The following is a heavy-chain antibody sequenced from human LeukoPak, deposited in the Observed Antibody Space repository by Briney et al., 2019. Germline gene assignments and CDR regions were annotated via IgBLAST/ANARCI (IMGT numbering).Heavy chain of an antibody. V-gene: IGHV4-59*01. J-gene: IGHJ2*01. D-gene: IGHD6-13*01. CDR1: GGSISPYY. CDR2: IYYSGST. CDR3: ARVYYSNSYDYWYFDL. Sequence: PSETLSLTRTVSGGSISPYYWSWIRQPPGKGLEWIGYIYYSGSTNYNPSLKSRVTISVDTSKNQFSLKLSSVTAADTAVYYCARVYYSNSYDYWYFDLWGRGTLVTVSS.